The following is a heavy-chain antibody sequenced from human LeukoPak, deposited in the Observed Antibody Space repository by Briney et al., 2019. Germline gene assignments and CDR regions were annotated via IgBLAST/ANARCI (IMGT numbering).Heavy chain of an antibody. D-gene: IGHD6-13*01. CDR2: ISSSGSTI. J-gene: IGHJ6*03. CDR3: ARELGIAAAGNTGSGLLQYYYYYMDV. CDR1: GFTFSDYY. Sequence: PGGSLRLSCAASGFTFSDYYMSWIRQAPGKGLEGVSYISSSGSTIYYADSVKGRFTISRDNAKNSLYLPMNSLRAEDTAVYYCARELGIAAAGNTGSGLLQYYYYYMDVWGKGTTVTVSS. V-gene: IGHV3-11*04.